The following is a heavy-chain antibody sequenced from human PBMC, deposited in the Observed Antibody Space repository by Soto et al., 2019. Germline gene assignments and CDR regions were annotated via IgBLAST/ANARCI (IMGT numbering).Heavy chain of an antibody. CDR1: GFTFSSYS. D-gene: IGHD3-3*01. CDR2: ISSSSSYI. CDR3: ARDFASQYYYYGMDV. V-gene: IGHV3-21*01. J-gene: IGHJ6*02. Sequence: AGGSLRLSCAASGFTFSSYSMNWVRQAPGKGLEWVSSISSSSSYIYYADSVKGRFTISRDNAKNSLYLQMNSLRAEDTAVYYCARDFASQYYYYGMDVSGQGTTVTVSS.